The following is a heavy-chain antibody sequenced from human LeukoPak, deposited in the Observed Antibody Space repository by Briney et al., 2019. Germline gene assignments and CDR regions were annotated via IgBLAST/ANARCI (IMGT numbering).Heavy chain of an antibody. CDR1: GDSISFNY. J-gene: IGHJ3*02. Sequence: SETLSLTCTVSGDSISFNYWNWIRQPPGKGLEWIGHIDYSGSTSYNPSLKSRLTISIDTSKNQFSLKLSSVTAADTAVYYCVGAKQWLSFDIWGQGTMVTVSS. V-gene: IGHV4-59*08. CDR2: IDYSGST. CDR3: VGAKQWLSFDI. D-gene: IGHD3-22*01.